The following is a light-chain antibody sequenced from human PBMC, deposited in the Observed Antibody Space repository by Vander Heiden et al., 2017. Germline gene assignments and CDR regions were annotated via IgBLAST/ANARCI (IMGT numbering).Light chain of an antibody. CDR2: AAC. J-gene: IGKJ3*01. CDR3: HRCETKPFT. Sequence: IQITPVPASLSASVGDRVTNTGRASQSISSYLHWHHEKSGKSPKVLIYAACSLQSPVPSRSSGRASVTDFTLTISSLLPEHIATYYCHRCETKPFTCGHGTRVEMK. V-gene: IGKV1-39*01. CDR1: QSISSY.